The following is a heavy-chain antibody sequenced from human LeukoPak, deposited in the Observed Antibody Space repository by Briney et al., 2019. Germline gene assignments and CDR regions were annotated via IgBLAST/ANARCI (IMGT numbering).Heavy chain of an antibody. CDR3: TTTEPASTIFGVVIDYFDY. D-gene: IGHD3-3*01. J-gene: IGHJ4*02. CDR2: IKSKTDGGTT. CDR1: GFTFSNAW. Sequence: GGSLRLSCAASGFTFSNAWMGWVRQAPGKGLEWVGRIKSKTDGGTTDYAAPVKGRFTISRDDSKNTLYLQMNSLKTEDTAVYYCTTTEPASTIFGVVIDYFDYWGQGTLVTVSS. V-gene: IGHV3-15*01.